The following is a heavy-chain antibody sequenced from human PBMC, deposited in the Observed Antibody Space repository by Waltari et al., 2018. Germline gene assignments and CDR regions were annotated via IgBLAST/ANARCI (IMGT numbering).Heavy chain of an antibody. Sequence: QVQLQESGPGLVKPSETLSLTCTVSGGSISSYYWSWIRQPPGKGLEWIGYIYYSGSTNYNPARKSRVTISVDTSKNQFSLKLSSVTAADTAVYYCAREGKSYGSGYYYYYMDVWGKGTTVTVSS. J-gene: IGHJ6*03. V-gene: IGHV4-59*01. CDR1: GGSISSYY. D-gene: IGHD3-10*01. CDR3: AREGKSYGSGYYYYYMDV. CDR2: IYYSGST.